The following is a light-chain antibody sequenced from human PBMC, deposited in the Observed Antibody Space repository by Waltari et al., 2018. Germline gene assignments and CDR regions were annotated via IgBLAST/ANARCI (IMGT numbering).Light chain of an antibody. Sequence: QSVLTQPPSMSGAPGQKVTIPCTGGSSNFGAGYDVHWYQQFPAAAPKLLIFGNTKRASGVPGRFSGSKSGTSASLAIAGLQSEDEAVYYCQSFDSDLSGSVFGGGTKLTVL. V-gene: IGLV1-40*01. J-gene: IGLJ3*02. CDR1: SSNFGAGYD. CDR3: QSFDSDLSGSV. CDR2: GNT.